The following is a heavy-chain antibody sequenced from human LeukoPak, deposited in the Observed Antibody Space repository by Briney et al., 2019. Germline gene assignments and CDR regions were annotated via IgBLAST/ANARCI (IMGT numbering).Heavy chain of an antibody. CDR1: GFTFSSYA. CDR3: ASLDDYGDY. V-gene: IGHV3-30-3*01. Sequence: GGSLRLSCAASGFTFSSYAMHWVRQAPGKGLEWVAVISYDGSNKYYADSVKARFTISRDNSKNTLYLQMNSLRAEDTAVYYCASLDDYGDYWGQGTLVTVSS. CDR2: ISYDGSNK. J-gene: IGHJ4*02.